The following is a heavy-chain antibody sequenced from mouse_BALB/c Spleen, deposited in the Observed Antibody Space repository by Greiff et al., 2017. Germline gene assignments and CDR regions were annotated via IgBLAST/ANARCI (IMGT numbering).Heavy chain of an antibody. D-gene: IGHD1-2*01. V-gene: IGHV3-1*02. CDR2: IHYNGST. CDR3: AYGDSGWFAY. Sequence: EVQLVESGPELVKPCQSLSLTCTVTGYSITSGYSWHWIRQFPGNKLEWMGYIHYNGSTNYNPTLKSRISITRDTSENQYFLQLTSVTTEDTATYCCAYGDSGWFAYGGQGTLVTVSA. CDR1: GYSITSGYS. J-gene: IGHJ3*01.